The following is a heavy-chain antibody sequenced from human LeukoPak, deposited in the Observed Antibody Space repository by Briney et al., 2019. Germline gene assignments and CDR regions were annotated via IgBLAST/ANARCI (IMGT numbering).Heavy chain of an antibody. CDR2: ISVSGGST. D-gene: IGHD3-22*01. Sequence: GGSLRLSCAVSGFTFSSYAMSWVRQAPGKGLEWVSVISVSGGSTYYADSVKGRFTISRDNSKNTLYLQMDSLRAEDTAAYYCAKGSYYDSSGSFYFDYWGQGTLVTVSS. CDR1: GFTFSSYA. J-gene: IGHJ4*02. CDR3: AKGSYYDSSGSFYFDY. V-gene: IGHV3-23*01.